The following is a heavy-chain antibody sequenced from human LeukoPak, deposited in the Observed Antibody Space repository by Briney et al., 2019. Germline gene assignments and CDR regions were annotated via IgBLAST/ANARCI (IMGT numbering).Heavy chain of an antibody. CDR1: GGTFSSYA. CDR2: IIPICGTA. Sequence: AASVKVSCKASGGTFSSYAISWVRQAPGQGLERMGGIIPICGTANYAQKFQGRVTITADESTSTAYMELSSLRSEDTAVYYCARVAVAGPFDYWGQGTLVTVSS. CDR3: ARVAVAGPFDY. V-gene: IGHV1-69*13. D-gene: IGHD6-19*01. J-gene: IGHJ4*02.